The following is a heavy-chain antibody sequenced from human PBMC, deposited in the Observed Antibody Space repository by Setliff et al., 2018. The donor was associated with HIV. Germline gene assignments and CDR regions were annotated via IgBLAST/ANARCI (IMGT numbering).Heavy chain of an antibody. D-gene: IGHD3-22*01. Sequence: GGSLRLSCAASGFTFSSYGMHWVRQAPGKGLEWVALIWYDGTNKYYADSVKGRFTISRDSSKNTLHLQMNSLRAEDTAVYHCATGYYYDSKRAFDFWGQGTMVTVSS. V-gene: IGHV3-33*01. CDR2: IWYDGTNK. CDR1: GFTFSSYG. CDR3: ATGYYYDSKRAFDF. J-gene: IGHJ3*01.